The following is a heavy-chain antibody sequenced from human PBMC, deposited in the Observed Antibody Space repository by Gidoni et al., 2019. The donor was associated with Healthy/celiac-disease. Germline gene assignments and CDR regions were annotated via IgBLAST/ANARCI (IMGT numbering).Heavy chain of an antibody. D-gene: IGHD3-22*01. CDR3: ARVEYYYDSSGQTHAFDI. CDR1: GFTFSSYS. CDR2: ISSSSSYI. J-gene: IGHJ3*02. Sequence: EVQLVESGGGLVKPGGSLRLSCAASGFTFSSYSMNWVRQAPGKGLEWVSSISSSSSYIYYADSVKGRFTISRDNAKNSLYLQMNSLRAEDTAVYYCARVEYYYDSSGQTHAFDIWGQGTMVTVSS. V-gene: IGHV3-21*01.